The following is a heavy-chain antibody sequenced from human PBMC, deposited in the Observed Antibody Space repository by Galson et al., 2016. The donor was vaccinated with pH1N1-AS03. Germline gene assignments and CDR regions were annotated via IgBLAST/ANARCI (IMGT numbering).Heavy chain of an antibody. V-gene: IGHV1-2*02. CDR3: ARDRDYYGSGSYYNGVIGSFDY. D-gene: IGHD3-10*01. J-gene: IGHJ4*02. CDR2: INSNSGDT. Sequence: SCKASGDSFSGYYMHWVRQAPGQGLEWMGWINSNSGDTKYAQKFQGRVTMTRDTSIRTVYMDLSGLRFDDTALYYCARDRDYYGSGSYYNGVIGSFDYWGQGTLVTVSS. CDR1: GDSFSGYY.